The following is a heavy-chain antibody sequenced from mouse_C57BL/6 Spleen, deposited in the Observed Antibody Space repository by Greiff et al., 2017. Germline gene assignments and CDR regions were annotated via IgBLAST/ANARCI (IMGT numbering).Heavy chain of an antibody. D-gene: IGHD4-1*01. J-gene: IGHJ2*01. CDR1: GYTFTDYE. V-gene: IGHV1-15*01. CDR3: TRANWDDY. Sequence: VQLQESGAELVRPGASVTLSCKASGYTFTDYEMHWVKQRPVHGLEWIGAINPETGGTDYNQKFKGKAILTADKSSSTAYMELRSLTSEDSAVYYCTRANWDDYWGQGTTLTVSS. CDR2: INPETGGT.